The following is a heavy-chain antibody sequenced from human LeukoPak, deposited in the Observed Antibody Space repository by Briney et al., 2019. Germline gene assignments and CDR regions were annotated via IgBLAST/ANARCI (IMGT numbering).Heavy chain of an antibody. D-gene: IGHD2-8*01. CDR2: GSLEGVR. CDR3: SRENGAFSPFGY. J-gene: IGHJ4*02. V-gene: IGHV4-4*02. Sequence: SETLSLTCGVSGGSITTTNWWSWVRQFPGQGLQWIGEGSLEGVRNYNPSLTSRVTMSLDRANHLLPLNLNSVTAAATAVYYCSRENGAFSPFGYWGQGILVTV. CDR1: GGSITTTNW.